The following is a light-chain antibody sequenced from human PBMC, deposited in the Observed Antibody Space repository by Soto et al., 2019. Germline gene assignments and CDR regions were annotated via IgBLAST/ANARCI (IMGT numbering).Light chain of an antibody. J-gene: IGKJ1*01. Sequence: EIVLQQNTGTPSLSPGERATLSCRASQSVSNNQQKPGQAPRLLICGASNRASGIPDRFSGFGSGTDFTLTISRLEPEDFAVYYCQQYRTFGQGTMVDVK. V-gene: IGKV3-20*01. CDR1: QSVSN. CDR3: QQYRT. CDR2: GAS.